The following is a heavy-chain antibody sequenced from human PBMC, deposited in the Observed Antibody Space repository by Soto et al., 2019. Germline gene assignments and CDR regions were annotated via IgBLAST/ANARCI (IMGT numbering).Heavy chain of an antibody. CDR3: AKDGFSGSGKYYFDY. D-gene: IGHD3-10*01. V-gene: IGHV3-23*01. J-gene: IGHJ4*02. CDR2: ISDSGGST. Sequence: ESGGGLVQPGGSLRLSCAASGFTFSNYAMNWVRQAPGKGLEWVSVISDSGGSTYYADSVKGRFTISRDKSKNTLYLHMNSLTAEDTAVYYCAKDGFSGSGKYYFDYWGQGTLVTVSS. CDR1: GFTFSNYA.